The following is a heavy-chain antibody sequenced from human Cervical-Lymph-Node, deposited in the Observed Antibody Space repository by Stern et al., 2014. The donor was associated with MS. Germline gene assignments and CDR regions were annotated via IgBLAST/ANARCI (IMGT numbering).Heavy chain of an antibody. J-gene: IGHJ4*02. V-gene: IGHV3-21*01. Sequence: EVQLVESGGGLVKPGGSLRLSCAASGFPFSAYSMNWVRQAPGKGLEWVSSMSNSVTSSGSYIYYADSVKGRFTISRDNAKNSLYLQMHSLRAEDTAVYYCVKGRWQRLTNEEDYWGQGTQVTVSS. CDR2: MSNSVTSSGSYI. D-gene: IGHD6-25*01. CDR3: VKGRWQRLTNEEDY. CDR1: GFPFSAYS.